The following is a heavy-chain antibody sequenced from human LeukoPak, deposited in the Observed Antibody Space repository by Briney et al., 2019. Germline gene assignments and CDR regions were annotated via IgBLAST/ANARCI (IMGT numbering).Heavy chain of an antibody. D-gene: IGHD2-8*02. CDR1: GFSFRNYA. J-gene: IGHJ4*02. Sequence: GGSLRLSCAASGFSFRNYAMSWVRQAPGKGLEWVSAIPRSADNTYYADSVKGRFTISRDNSKNTLYLQMNSLRAEDAAVYYCAKAPLGRCTGAICYSFDYWGQGTLVTVSS. V-gene: IGHV3-23*01. CDR2: IPRSADNT. CDR3: AKAPLGRCTGAICYSFDY.